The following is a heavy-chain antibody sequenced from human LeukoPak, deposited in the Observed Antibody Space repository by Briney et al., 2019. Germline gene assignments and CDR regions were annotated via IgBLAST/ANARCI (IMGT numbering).Heavy chain of an antibody. CDR2: INSDGSTT. V-gene: IGHV3-74*01. Sequence: GGSLRLSCAASGFTFSSYSMNWVRQAPGKGLVWVSRINSDGSTTSYADSVKGRFTISRDNAKNTLYLQMNSLRAGDTAVYFCTRDPPEWELPQDYWGQGTLVTVSS. D-gene: IGHD1-26*01. CDR3: TRDPPEWELPQDY. CDR1: GFTFSSYS. J-gene: IGHJ4*02.